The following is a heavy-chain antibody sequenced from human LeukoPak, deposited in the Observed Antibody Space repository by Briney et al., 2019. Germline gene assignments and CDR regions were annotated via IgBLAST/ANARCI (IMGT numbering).Heavy chain of an antibody. D-gene: IGHD3-10*01. J-gene: IGHJ4*02. CDR3: ANYLFGEGTI. CDR2: IYYSGST. CDR1: GGSISSSSYY. Sequence: SETLPLTCTVSGGSISSSSYYWGWIRQPPGKGLEWIGSIYYSGSTYYNPSLKSRVTISIDKSKNQFSLKLSSVTAADTAAYYCANYLFGEGTIWGQGTLVTVSS. V-gene: IGHV4-39*07.